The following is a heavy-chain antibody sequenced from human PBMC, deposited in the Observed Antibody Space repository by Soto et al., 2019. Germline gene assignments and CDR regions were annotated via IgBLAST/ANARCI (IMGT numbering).Heavy chain of an antibody. Sequence: HPGGSLRLSCAASGFTFSSYSMNWVRQAPGKGLEWVSYISSSSNTIYYADSVKGRFTISRDNAKNSLYLQMNSLRAEDTAVYYCARADSGYAHGYFYYGMDVWGQGTTVTVSS. CDR1: GFTFSSYS. V-gene: IGHV3-48*01. CDR2: ISSSSNTI. D-gene: IGHD5-12*01. CDR3: ARADSGYAHGYFYYGMDV. J-gene: IGHJ6*02.